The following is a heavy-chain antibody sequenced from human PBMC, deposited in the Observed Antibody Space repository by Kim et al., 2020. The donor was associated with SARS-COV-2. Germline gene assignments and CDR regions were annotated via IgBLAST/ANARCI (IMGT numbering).Heavy chain of an antibody. CDR2: IYYSGST. D-gene: IGHD2-8*01. CDR3: ARSPADIVLINYYYYGMDV. V-gene: IGHV4-59*01. J-gene: IGHJ6*01. CDR1: GGSISSYY. Sequence: SETLSLTCTVSGGSISSYYWSWIRQPPGKGLEWIGYIYYSGSTNYNPSLKSRVTISVDTSKNQFSLKLSSVTAADTAVYYCARSPADIVLINYYYYGMDV.